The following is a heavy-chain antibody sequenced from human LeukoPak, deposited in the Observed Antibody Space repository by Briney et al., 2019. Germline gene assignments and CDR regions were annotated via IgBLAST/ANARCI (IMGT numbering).Heavy chain of an antibody. D-gene: IGHD3-3*01. Sequence: ASVKVSCKASGYIFTSYGITWVRQAPGQGLEWMGWMNPNSGNTGYAQKFQGRVTITRNTSISTAYMELSSLRSEDTAVYYCARVEGPSIFGVIDYWGQGTLVTISS. CDR3: ARVEGPSIFGVIDY. V-gene: IGHV1-8*03. J-gene: IGHJ4*02. CDR2: MNPNSGNT. CDR1: GYIFTSYG.